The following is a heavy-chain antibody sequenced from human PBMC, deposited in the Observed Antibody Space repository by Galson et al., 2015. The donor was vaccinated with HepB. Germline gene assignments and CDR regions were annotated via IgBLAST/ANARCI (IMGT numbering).Heavy chain of an antibody. CDR1: GGTFSSYA. J-gene: IGHJ6*02. Sequence: SVKVSCKASGGTFSSYAISWVRQAPGQGLEWMGGIIPIFGTANYAQKFQGRVTITADESTSTAYMELSSLRSEDTAVYYCARGKKYSSGWRYYYYGMDVWGQGTTVTVSS. D-gene: IGHD6-19*01. V-gene: IGHV1-69*13. CDR2: IIPIFGTA. CDR3: ARGKKYSSGWRYYYYGMDV.